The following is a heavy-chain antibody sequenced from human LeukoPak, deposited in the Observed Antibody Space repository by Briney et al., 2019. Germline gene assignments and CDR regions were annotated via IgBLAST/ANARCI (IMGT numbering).Heavy chain of an antibody. D-gene: IGHD1-26*01. CDR1: GYTFTGYY. CDR2: INPNSGGT. J-gene: IGHJ6*02. Sequence: DSVKVSCKASGYTFTGYYMHWVRQAPGQGLEWMGWINPNSGGTNYAQKFQGRVTMTRDTSISTAYMELSRLRSDDTAVYYCARVRVGATTFYYYGMDVWGQGTTVTVSS. CDR3: ARVRVGATTFYYYGMDV. V-gene: IGHV1-2*02.